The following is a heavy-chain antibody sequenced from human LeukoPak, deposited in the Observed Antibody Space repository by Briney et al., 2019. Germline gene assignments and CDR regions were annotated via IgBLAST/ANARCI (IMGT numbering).Heavy chain of an antibody. Sequence: ASVKVSCKASGYTFTDYAMHWVRQAPGQGLQWMGWITPGGGTNYPQKFQGRVAITWDTSITTAYMDLSRLTSDDTAVYYCARDCYGDGFAHFDYWGQGALVTVSS. CDR3: ARDCYGDGFAHFDY. CDR1: GYTFTDYA. V-gene: IGHV1-2*02. J-gene: IGHJ4*02. D-gene: IGHD5-24*01. CDR2: ITPGGGT.